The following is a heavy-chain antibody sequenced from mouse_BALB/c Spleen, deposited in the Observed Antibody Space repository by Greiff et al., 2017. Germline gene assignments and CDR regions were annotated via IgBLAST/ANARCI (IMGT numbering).Heavy chain of an antibody. CDR1: GYTFTSYN. D-gene: IGHD3-1*01. J-gene: IGHJ4*01. Sequence: QVQLQQPGAELVKPGASVKMSCKASGYTFTSYNMHWVKQTPGQGLEWIGAIYPGNGDTSYNQKFKGKATLTADKSSSTAYMQLSSLTSEDSAVYYCARFHRNYAMDYWGQGTSVTVSS. V-gene: IGHV1-12*01. CDR2: IYPGNGDT. CDR3: ARFHRNYAMDY.